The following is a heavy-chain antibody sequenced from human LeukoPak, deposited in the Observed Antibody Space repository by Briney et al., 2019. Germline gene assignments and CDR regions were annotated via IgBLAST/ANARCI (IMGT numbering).Heavy chain of an antibody. D-gene: IGHD5-18*01. CDR1: GFIFSSYG. CDR2: IWYDGSNK. Sequence: GGSLRLSCAASGFIFSSYGMHWVRQAPGKGLEWVAVIWYDGSNKYYADSVKGRFTISRDNSKNTLYLQMNSLRAEDTAVYYCARDNVLQLSFDYWGQGTLVTVSS. V-gene: IGHV3-33*01. CDR3: ARDNVLQLSFDY. J-gene: IGHJ4*02.